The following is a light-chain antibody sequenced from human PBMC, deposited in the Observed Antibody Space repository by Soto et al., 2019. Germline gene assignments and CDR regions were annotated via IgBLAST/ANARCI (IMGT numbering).Light chain of an antibody. CDR2: GAS. Sequence: EIVMTQSPAPLSVSPGERATLSCRASQSVSSNLAWYQQKPGQAPRLLIYGASTRATGIPAMFSGSGSGTEFTLTISSLQSEDFAVYYCQQYNNWPPVFTFGPGTKVDIK. CDR3: QQYNNWPPVFT. V-gene: IGKV3-15*01. J-gene: IGKJ3*01. CDR1: QSVSSN.